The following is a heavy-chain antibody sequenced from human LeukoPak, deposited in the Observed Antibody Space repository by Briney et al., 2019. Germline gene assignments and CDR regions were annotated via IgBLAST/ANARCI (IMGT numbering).Heavy chain of an antibody. J-gene: IGHJ4*02. Sequence: PSETLSLTCTVSGGSISSYYWSWIRQPPGKGLEWIGYIYTSGSTNYNPSLKSRVTISVDTSKNQFSLKLSSVTAADTAVYYCARHVLEYSSSWYLIDYWGQGTLVTVSS. V-gene: IGHV4-4*09. CDR2: IYTSGST. D-gene: IGHD6-13*01. CDR3: ARHVLEYSSSWYLIDY. CDR1: GGSISSYY.